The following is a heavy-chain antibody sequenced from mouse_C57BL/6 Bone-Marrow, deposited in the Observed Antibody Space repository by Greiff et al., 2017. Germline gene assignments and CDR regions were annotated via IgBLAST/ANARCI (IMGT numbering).Heavy chain of an antibody. CDR1: GYAFTNYL. Sequence: QVHVKQSGAELVRPGTSVKVSCKASGYAFTNYLIEWVKQRPGRGLEWIGVINPGSGGTNYNEKFKGKATLTADKSSSTAYMQLSSLTSEDSAVYFCARSKNWDSWFAYWGQGTLVTVSA. V-gene: IGHV1-54*01. D-gene: IGHD4-1*01. CDR2: INPGSGGT. J-gene: IGHJ3*01. CDR3: ARSKNWDSWFAY.